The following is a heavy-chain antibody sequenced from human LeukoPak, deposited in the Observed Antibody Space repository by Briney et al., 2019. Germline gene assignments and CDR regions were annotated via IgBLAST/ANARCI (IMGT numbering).Heavy chain of an antibody. CDR2: IWSDGTNK. J-gene: IGHJ4*02. D-gene: IGHD4-11*01. CDR1: GFTFSHYG. V-gene: IGHV3-33*06. Sequence: GGSLRLSCAAAGFTFSHYGMHWVRQAPGKGLEWVAVIWSDGTNKYYAESVKGRFTISRDDSGNTVYLQMNSLRPEDTVVYSCAKDAQRGFDYSNSLEYWGQGTPVTVST. CDR3: AKDAQRGFDYSNSLEY.